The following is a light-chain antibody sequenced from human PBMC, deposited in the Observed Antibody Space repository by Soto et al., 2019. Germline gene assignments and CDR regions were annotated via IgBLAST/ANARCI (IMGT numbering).Light chain of an antibody. CDR2: SAS. CDR1: QTVSNSY. Sequence: EIVLTQSPGTLSLSPGVRATLSCRASQTVSNSYLAWYQQTPGQAPRLLIYSASKRATGIPDRFSGSESGTDFTLTISRLEPEDFAVYYCQQYASSPWTFGQGTKV. J-gene: IGKJ1*01. CDR3: QQYASSPWT. V-gene: IGKV3-20*01.